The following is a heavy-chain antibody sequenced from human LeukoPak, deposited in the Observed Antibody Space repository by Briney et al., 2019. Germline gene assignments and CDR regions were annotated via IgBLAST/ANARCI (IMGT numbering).Heavy chain of an antibody. V-gene: IGHV4-39*01. Sequence: SETLSLTCTVSGASFSSSTYYWGWIRQPPGKGLEWIGSIYYGGGTYYNPSLKSRVTMSVDTSKKQFSLTLSSVTAAATAVYYCARHAGGIAAAGTRPFDYWGQGPLVTVSS. CDR2: IYYGGGT. CDR3: ARHAGGIAAAGTRPFDY. CDR1: GASFSSSTYY. D-gene: IGHD6-13*01. J-gene: IGHJ4*02.